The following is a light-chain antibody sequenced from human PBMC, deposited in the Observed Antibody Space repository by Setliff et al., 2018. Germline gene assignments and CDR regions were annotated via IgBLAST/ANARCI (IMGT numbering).Light chain of an antibody. V-gene: IGLV2-14*03. CDR3: CAYTASTTYV. Sequence: QSALTQPASVSGSPGQSITISCSGTSNDVGAYDLVSWYQQHPGKVPKLIIFDVSNRPSGVSHRFSGSKPGNTASLTISGPQADDEADYYCCAYTASTTYVFVNGTKGTVL. CDR2: DVS. J-gene: IGLJ1*01. CDR1: SNDVGAYDL.